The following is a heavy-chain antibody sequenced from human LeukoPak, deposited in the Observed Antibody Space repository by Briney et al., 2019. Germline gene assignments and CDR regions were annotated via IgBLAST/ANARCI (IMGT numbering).Heavy chain of an antibody. J-gene: IGHJ5*02. CDR1: GFTFSSYA. CDR2: IRGNSGRT. Sequence: GGSLRLSCAASGFTFSSYAMSWVRQARGKGLGWVSFIRGNSGRTSYADSVKGRFTISRDNYKNTVYLRTNSLRGEGAAVCDGDKGSSGSSYSGLDTWGQGTMVTVSA. V-gene: IGHV3-23*01. D-gene: IGHD2-15*01. CDR3: DKGSSGSSYSGLDT.